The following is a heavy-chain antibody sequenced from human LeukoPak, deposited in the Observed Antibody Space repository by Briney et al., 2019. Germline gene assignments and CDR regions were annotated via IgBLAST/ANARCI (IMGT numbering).Heavy chain of an antibody. V-gene: IGHV3-30*02. CDR3: AKEAGIAAAGFDY. D-gene: IGHD6-13*01. J-gene: IGHJ4*02. CDR1: GVTFIGVV. CDR2: IRYDGSNK. Sequence: PRGALRDSRAASGVTFIGVVVHSGSEAPRERLGRGAFIRYDGSNKYYEDSVKGRFTTSRENSKNTLYLQMNSLRAEDTAVYYCAKEAGIAAAGFDYWGQGTLVTASS.